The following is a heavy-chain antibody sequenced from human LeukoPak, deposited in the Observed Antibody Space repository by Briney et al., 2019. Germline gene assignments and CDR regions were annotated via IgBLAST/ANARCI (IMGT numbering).Heavy chain of an antibody. J-gene: IGHJ4*02. CDR3: ARGRGATPGY. V-gene: IGHV4-61*01. CDR2: IYYSGST. D-gene: IGHD3-16*01. CDR1: GGSISSSSYY. Sequence: SETLSLTCTVSGGSISSSSYYWSWIRQPPGKGLEWIGYIYYSGSTDYNPSLKSRVTISVDTSKNQFSLKLSSVTAADTAVYYCARGRGATPGYWGQGTLVTVSS.